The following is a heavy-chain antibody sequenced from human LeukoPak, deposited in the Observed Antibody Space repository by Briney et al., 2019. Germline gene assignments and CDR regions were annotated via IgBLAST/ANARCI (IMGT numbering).Heavy chain of an antibody. J-gene: IGHJ4*02. CDR2: INPKTGGT. Sequence: ASVKVSCKASGYTFTGYYMHWVRQAPEQGLEWMGWINPKTGGTSSAPRFQGRVNMTRDTSLTSFYMELKSLNSDDTALYYCARGQFSPVPLNPFDFWGPGSLVTVSS. D-gene: IGHD5-24*01. CDR3: ARGQFSPVPLNPFDF. V-gene: IGHV1-2*02. CDR1: GYTFTGYY.